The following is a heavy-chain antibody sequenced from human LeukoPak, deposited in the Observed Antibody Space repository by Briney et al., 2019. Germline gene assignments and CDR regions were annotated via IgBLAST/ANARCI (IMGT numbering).Heavy chain of an antibody. CDR2: ITGSDDRT. V-gene: IGHV3-23*01. Sequence: PGGSLRLSCAASGFTFSNSAMTWVRQAPGKGLEWVSTITGSDDRTYYADSVKGRFTISRDNSKNTLYLQMNSLRAEDTAVYYCARKFLEWLSYVDYWGQGTLVTVSS. CDR1: GFTFSNSA. D-gene: IGHD3-3*01. J-gene: IGHJ4*02. CDR3: ARKFLEWLSYVDY.